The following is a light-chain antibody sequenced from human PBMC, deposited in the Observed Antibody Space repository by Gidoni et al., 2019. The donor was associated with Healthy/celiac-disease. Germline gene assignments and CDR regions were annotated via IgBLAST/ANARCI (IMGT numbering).Light chain of an antibody. J-gene: IGLJ3*02. V-gene: IGLV4-60*02. Sequence: QPVLTQSSSASASLGSSVKLTCTLSSGHSSDIIEWLQQQPGKAPRSWMKLEGSGSYNQGSGVPDRCSGSSSGADRDLTSSNLQVEDEADYYCETWDSNPWVFGGGTKLTVL. CDR2: LEGSGSY. CDR1: SGHSSDI. CDR3: ETWDSNPWV.